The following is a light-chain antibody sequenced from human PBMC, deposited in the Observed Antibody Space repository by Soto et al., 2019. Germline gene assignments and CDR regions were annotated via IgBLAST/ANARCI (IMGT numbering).Light chain of an antibody. V-gene: IGKV3-15*01. CDR3: QQYKNGWS. Sequence: EIVMTQSPATLSVSPGERATLSCRASQSVSSNLAWYQQKPGQAPRLLIYGASTRAAGIPARVSGSGSGIEFILTISSLQSEDFAVYYCQQYKNGWSFGQGTKVEIK. CDR1: QSVSSN. J-gene: IGKJ1*01. CDR2: GAS.